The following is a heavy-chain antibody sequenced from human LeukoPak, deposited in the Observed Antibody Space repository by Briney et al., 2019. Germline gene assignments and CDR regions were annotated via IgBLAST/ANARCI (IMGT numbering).Heavy chain of an antibody. V-gene: IGHV1-2*02. CDR3: ARRGSRQLADY. CDR2: INPNSADT. Sequence: GASVKVSCKASGYTFTGFYMHWVRQAPGQGLEWMGWINPNSADTDYAQKFLGRVTMTRDMSISTIYMELSRLRSDDTAVYYCARRGSRQLADYWGQGTLVTVSS. CDR1: GYTFTGFY. J-gene: IGHJ4*02. D-gene: IGHD6-13*01.